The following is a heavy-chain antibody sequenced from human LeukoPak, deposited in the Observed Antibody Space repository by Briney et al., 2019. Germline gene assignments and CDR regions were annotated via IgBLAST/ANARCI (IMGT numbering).Heavy chain of an antibody. V-gene: IGHV3-11*01. D-gene: IGHD4-17*01. CDR2: ISSSGSTI. J-gene: IGHJ4*02. CDR3: ARDQRWLKEFDY. Sequence: PGGSLRLSCAASGFTFSDYYMSWIPQAPGKGLEWVSYISSSGSTIYYADSVKGRFTISRDNAKNSLYLQMNSLRAEDTAVYYCARDQRWLKEFDYWGQGTLVTVSS. CDR1: GFTFSDYY.